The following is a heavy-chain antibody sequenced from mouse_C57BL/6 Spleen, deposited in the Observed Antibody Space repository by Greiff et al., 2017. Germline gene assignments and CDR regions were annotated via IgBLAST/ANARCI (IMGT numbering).Heavy chain of an antibody. D-gene: IGHD3-2*02. V-gene: IGHV1-69*01. J-gene: IGHJ3*01. CDR3: ARRLYQRGFAY. CDR2: IDPSDSYT. CDR1: GYTFTSYW. Sequence: VQLQQPGAELVMPGASVKLSCKASGYTFTSYWMHWVKQRPGQGLEWIGEIDPSDSYTNYNQKFKGKSTLTVDKSSSTAYMQLSSLTSEDSAVYYCARRLYQRGFAYWGQGTLVTVSA.